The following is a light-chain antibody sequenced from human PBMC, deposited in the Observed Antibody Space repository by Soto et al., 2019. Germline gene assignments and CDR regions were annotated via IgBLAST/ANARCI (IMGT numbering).Light chain of an antibody. V-gene: IGKV3-11*01. CDR2: DAS. CDR1: QSVSSY. J-gene: IGKJ5*01. Sequence: EFVLTRSPATLSLSPGERATLSCRASQSVSSYLAWYQQKPGQAPRLLIYDASNRATGIPARFSGTGSGTDFTLTINNLEPEDFAVYYCQVRTNWSIAFGRGTRLEIK. CDR3: QVRTNWSIA.